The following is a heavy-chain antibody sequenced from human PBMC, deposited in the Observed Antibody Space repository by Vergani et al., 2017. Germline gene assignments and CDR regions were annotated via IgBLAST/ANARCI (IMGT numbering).Heavy chain of an antibody. D-gene: IGHD4-17*01. J-gene: IGHJ4*02. CDR1: GFTFSSYA. CDR2: ISGSGGST. V-gene: IGHV3-23*01. CDR3: AKSWDYGDSYFDY. Sequence: EVQLLESGGGLVQPGGSLRLSCAASGFTFSSYAMSWVRQAPGKGLEWVSAISGSGGSTYYADSVKGRFTISRDNSKNTLYLQMNSLRAEDTDVYYWAKSWDYGDSYFDYWGQGTLVTVSS.